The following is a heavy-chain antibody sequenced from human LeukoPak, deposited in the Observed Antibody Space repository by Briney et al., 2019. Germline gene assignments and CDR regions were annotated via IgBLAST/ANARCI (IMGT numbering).Heavy chain of an antibody. CDR1: GYTFTGYY. CDR3: AREPGGSGTQIAGYFQY. V-gene: IGHV1-69*13. J-gene: IGHJ1*01. D-gene: IGHD3-10*01. CDR2: IIPIFGTT. Sequence: ASVKVSCKASGYTFTGYYMHWVRQAPGQGLEWMGGIIPIFGTTNYAQEFQGRVTITADESTSTAYMELRSLRSEDTAVYCAREPGGSGTQIAGYFQYWGQGTLVTVSS.